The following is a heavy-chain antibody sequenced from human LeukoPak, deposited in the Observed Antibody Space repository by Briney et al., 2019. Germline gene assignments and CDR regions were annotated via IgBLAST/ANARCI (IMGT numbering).Heavy chain of an antibody. J-gene: IGHJ6*03. Sequence: SVKVSCKASGGTFSSYAISWVRQAPGQGLEWMGGIIPIFGTANYAQRFQGRVTITTDESTSTAYMELSSLRSEDTAVYYCASGGFFFRNYYYYMDVWGKGTTVTVSS. V-gene: IGHV1-69*05. CDR2: IIPIFGTA. CDR3: ASGGFFFRNYYYYMDV. D-gene: IGHD2/OR15-2a*01. CDR1: GGTFSSYA.